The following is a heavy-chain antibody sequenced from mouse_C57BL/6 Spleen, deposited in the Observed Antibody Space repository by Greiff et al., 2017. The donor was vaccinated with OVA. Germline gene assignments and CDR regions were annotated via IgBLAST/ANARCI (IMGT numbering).Heavy chain of an antibody. J-gene: IGHJ4*01. D-gene: IGHD2-2*01. V-gene: IGHV1-26*01. CDR1: GYTFTDYY. CDR2: INPNNGGT. Sequence: EVQLQQSGPELVKPGASVKISCKASGYTFTDYYMNWVKQSHGKSLEWIGDINPNNGGTSYNQKFKGKATLTVDKSSSTAYMELRSLTSEDSAVYYCARGGLRRRAMDYWGQGTSVTVSS. CDR3: ARGGLRRRAMDY.